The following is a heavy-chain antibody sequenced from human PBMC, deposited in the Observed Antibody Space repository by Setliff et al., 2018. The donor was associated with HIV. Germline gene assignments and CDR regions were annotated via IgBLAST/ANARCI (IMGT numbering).Heavy chain of an antibody. V-gene: IGHV1-2*02. CDR3: ARGVRATAYYYYYMDV. D-gene: IGHD2-21*02. J-gene: IGHJ6*03. CDR2: INPNSGGT. CDR1: GYTFTSYY. Sequence: ASVKVSCKTSGYTFTSYYMHWVRQAPGQGLEWMGWINPNSGGTNYAQKFQGRVTMTRDTSISTAYMELSRLRSDDTAVYYCARGVRATAYYYYYMDVWGKGTTVTVSS.